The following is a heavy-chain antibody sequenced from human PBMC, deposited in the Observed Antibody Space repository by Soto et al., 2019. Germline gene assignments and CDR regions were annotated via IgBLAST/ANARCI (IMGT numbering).Heavy chain of an antibody. V-gene: IGHV6-1*01. Sequence: QSQTLSLTCAISGDSVSSNSAAWNWIRQSPSRGLEWLGRTYYRSKWYNDYAVSVKSRITINPDTSKNQFSLQLNSVTPEDTAVYYCARDQDDVTMVRGDLNWFDPWGQGTLVTVSS. CDR2: TYYRSKWYN. CDR1: GDSVSSNSAA. CDR3: ARDQDDVTMVRGDLNWFDP. J-gene: IGHJ5*02. D-gene: IGHD3-10*01.